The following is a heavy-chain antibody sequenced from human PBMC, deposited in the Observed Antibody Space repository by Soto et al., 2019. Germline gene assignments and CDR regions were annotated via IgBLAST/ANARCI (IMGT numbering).Heavy chain of an antibody. CDR3: ATGSATEDILLWFGEPQDFDY. Sequence: EVQLVESGGGLVQPGGSLRLSCAASGFTFSSYSMNWVRQAPGKGLEWVSYISSSSSTIYYADSVKGRFTISRDNAKNXRXLXXNSLRAEDTAVYYCATGSATEDILLWFGEPQDFDYWGQGTLVTVSS. CDR1: GFTFSSYS. CDR2: ISSSSSTI. J-gene: IGHJ4*02. D-gene: IGHD3-10*01. V-gene: IGHV3-48*01.